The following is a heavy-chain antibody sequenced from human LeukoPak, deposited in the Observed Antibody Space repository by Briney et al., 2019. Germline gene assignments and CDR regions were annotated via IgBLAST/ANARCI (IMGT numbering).Heavy chain of an antibody. CDR3: SRVDRYHFYMDV. Sequence: GSSVKVSCKASGGTFSSYAISWVRQAPGQGLEWMGGDIPIFNTPNYAQKFQGRVSITTDESTHTSYKELRSLRSEDTAVYYCSRVDRYHFYMDVWGKGTTVTVSS. J-gene: IGHJ6*03. V-gene: IGHV1-69*05. CDR2: DIPIFNTP. CDR1: GGTFSSYA.